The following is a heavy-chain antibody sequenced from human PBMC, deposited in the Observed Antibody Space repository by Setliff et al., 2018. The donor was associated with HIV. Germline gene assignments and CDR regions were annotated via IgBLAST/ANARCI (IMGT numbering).Heavy chain of an antibody. Sequence: GGSLRLSCAASGFTASSNYMSWVRQAPGKGLEWVSVIYSGGNTYYADSVKGRFIISRDSAKNSLYLQMNSLRAEDTAVYYCARRADGDLDQWGQGTLVTVSS. J-gene: IGHJ4*02. V-gene: IGHV3-66*04. CDR1: GFTASSNY. CDR2: IYSGGNT. CDR3: ARRADGDLDQ.